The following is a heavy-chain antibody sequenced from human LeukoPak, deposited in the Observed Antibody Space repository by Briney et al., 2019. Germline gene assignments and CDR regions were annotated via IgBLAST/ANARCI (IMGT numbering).Heavy chain of an antibody. CDR1: GFTFSSYA. D-gene: IGHD6-13*01. V-gene: IGHV3-30-3*01. CDR2: ISYDGSNK. CDR3: ASGGDRAAAAIIDY. Sequence: PGRSLRLSCAASGFTFSSYAMHWVRQAPGKGLEWVAVISYDGSNKYYADSVKGRFTISRDNSKNTLYLQMNSLRAEDTAVYYCASGGDRAAAAIIDYWGQGTLVTVSS. J-gene: IGHJ4*02.